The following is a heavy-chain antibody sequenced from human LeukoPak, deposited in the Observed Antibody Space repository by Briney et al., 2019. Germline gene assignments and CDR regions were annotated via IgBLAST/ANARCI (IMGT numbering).Heavy chain of an antibody. CDR3: ARDSVATLNYFDY. D-gene: IGHD5-12*01. J-gene: IGHJ4*02. CDR1: GGSISSGDYY. Sequence: SETLSLTCTVSGGSISSGDYYWSWIRQPPGKGLEWIGYIYYSGSTYYNPSLKSRVTISVDTSKNQFSLKLSSVTAADTAVYYCARDSVATLNYFDYWGQGTLVTVSS. CDR2: IYYSGST. V-gene: IGHV4-30-4*01.